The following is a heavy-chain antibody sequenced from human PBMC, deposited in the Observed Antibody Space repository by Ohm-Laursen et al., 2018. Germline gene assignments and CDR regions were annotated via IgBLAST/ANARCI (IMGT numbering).Heavy chain of an antibody. J-gene: IGHJ4*02. CDR1: GFTFSDYS. D-gene: IGHD6-19*01. V-gene: IGHV3-21*01. Sequence: GSLRLSCTASGFTFSDYSMNWVRQAPGKGLAWVSSISSSSSYIYYADSVKGRFTISRDNAKNSLYLQMNSLRAEDTAVYYCARTVAVAEDYWGQGTLGTVSS. CDR2: ISSSSSYI. CDR3: ARTVAVAEDY.